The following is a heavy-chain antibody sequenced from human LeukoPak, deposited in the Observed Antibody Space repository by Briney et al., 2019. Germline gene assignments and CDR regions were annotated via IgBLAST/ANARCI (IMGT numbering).Heavy chain of an antibody. V-gene: IGHV3-7*03. Sequence: PGGSLRLSCAASGFTFSNYWMTWVRQAPGKGLEWVANINRDGSERYYVDSVKGRFTISRDDAKSSLYLQMNSLRAEDTAVYYCARDYGDYFDYWGQGTLVTVSS. CDR2: INRDGSER. J-gene: IGHJ4*02. CDR1: GFTFSNYW. CDR3: ARDYGDYFDY. D-gene: IGHD4-17*01.